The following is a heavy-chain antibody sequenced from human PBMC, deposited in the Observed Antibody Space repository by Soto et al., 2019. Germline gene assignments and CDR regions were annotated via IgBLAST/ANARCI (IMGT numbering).Heavy chain of an antibody. CDR1: GFTFSGHW. CDR3: AREAGYCSRTSCYRRAFDT. Sequence: EVQLVESGGDLVQPGGSLSLSCAASGFTFSGHWMHWVRQVPGKGLEWVSRINTDGGSSAYADSVKGRFAISRDNAKNTLYLQMNGLRAEDTDVYYCAREAGYCSRTSCYRRAFDTWGQGTTVTVSS. J-gene: IGHJ3*02. CDR2: INTDGGSS. D-gene: IGHD2-2*01. V-gene: IGHV3-74*03.